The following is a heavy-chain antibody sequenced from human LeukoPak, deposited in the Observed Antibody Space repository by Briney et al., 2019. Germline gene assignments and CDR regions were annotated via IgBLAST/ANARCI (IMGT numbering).Heavy chain of an antibody. CDR3: AREVFEGQRQSDAFDV. CDR1: GFTFSSHW. CDR2: VNGPGDWT. D-gene: IGHD6-25*01. Sequence: GGSLRLSCAASGFTFSSHWMHWVRQAPGEGLVWVSRVNGPGDWTHYADSVRGRFIISRDNAEITISLQMNNLRAEDTAVYFCAREVFEGQRQSDAFDVWGQGTMVTVSS. J-gene: IGHJ3*01. V-gene: IGHV3-74*01.